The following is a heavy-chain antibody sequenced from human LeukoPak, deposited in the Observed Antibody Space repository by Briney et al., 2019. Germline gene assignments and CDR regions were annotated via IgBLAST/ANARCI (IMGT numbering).Heavy chain of an antibody. J-gene: IGHJ4*02. Sequence: GGSLSLSCAASGFTFRSYAMSWVRQAPGKGLEWVSAISGSGGSTYYADSVKGRFTISRDNSKNTLYLQMNSLRAEDTAVYYCAKAWLRFPYFDYWGQGTLVTVSS. CDR2: ISGSGGST. D-gene: IGHD5-12*01. CDR1: GFTFRSYA. CDR3: AKAWLRFPYFDY. V-gene: IGHV3-23*01.